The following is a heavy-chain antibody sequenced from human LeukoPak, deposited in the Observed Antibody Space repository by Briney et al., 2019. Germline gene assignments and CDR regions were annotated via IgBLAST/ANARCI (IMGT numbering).Heavy chain of an antibody. Sequence: SVKVSCKASGGTFSSYAISWVRQAPGQGLEWMGGIIPIFGTANYAQKFQGRVTITADESTSTAYMELSSLRSEDTAVYYCAALVDYGGNSDFDYWGQGTLVTVSS. CDR1: GGTFSSYA. V-gene: IGHV1-69*13. CDR2: IIPIFGTA. J-gene: IGHJ4*02. D-gene: IGHD4-23*01. CDR3: AALVDYGGNSDFDY.